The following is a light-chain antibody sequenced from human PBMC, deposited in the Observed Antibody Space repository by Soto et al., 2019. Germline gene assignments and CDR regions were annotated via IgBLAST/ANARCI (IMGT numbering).Light chain of an antibody. Sequence: QSALTQPPSASGSPGQSVTISCTGTSNDVGAYNFISWYQQHPGKAPKLMIYEVNKRPSGVPDRFSGSKSGNTASLTVSGLQAEDEADYYCSSYLGSNTVLFGGGTQLTVL. CDR1: SNDVGAYNF. CDR2: EVN. J-gene: IGLJ7*01. CDR3: SSYLGSNTVL. V-gene: IGLV2-8*01.